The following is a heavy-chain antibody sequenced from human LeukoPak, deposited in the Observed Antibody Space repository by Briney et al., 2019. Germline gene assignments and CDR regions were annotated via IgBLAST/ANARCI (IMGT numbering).Heavy chain of an antibody. J-gene: IGHJ4*02. Sequence: GGSLRLSCAASGFTFSSYAMSWVREAPARGLEWVSSLRGNGDTFYADSVKGRFTLSRDDSRNTVYLQLNNLRVEDTAVYYCANRYCSSTSCLDYWGQGTLVTVSS. V-gene: IGHV3-23*01. D-gene: IGHD2-2*01. CDR2: LRGNGDT. CDR3: ANRYCSSTSCLDY. CDR1: GFTFSSYA.